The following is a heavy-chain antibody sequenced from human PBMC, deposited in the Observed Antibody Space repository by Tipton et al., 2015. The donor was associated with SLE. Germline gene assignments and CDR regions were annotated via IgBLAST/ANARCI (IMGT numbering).Heavy chain of an antibody. Sequence: QSRAEVKKPGASVKVSCKASGYDFTAYFIHWVRRAPGQGLEWMARLNPSSGATNYAQRFQGRVTTTRDTSINTAYMDLSGLRSDDSAVYYCARVPGATGTRADYWGQGTLVTVSS. D-gene: IGHD1-7*01. CDR1: GYDFTAYF. CDR3: ARVPGATGTRADY. V-gene: IGHV1-2*06. CDR2: LNPSSGAT. J-gene: IGHJ4*02.